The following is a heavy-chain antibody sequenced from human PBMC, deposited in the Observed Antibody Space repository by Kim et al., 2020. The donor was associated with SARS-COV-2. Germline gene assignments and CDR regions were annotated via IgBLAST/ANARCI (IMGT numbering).Heavy chain of an antibody. J-gene: IGHJ4*02. Sequence: GGSLRLSCAASGFTFSSYSMNWVRQAPGKGLEWVSSISSSSSYIYYADSVKGRFTISRDNAKNSLYLQMNSLRAEDTAVYYCARARMTDYYGSGSWGYFDYWGQGTLVTVSS. CDR1: GFTFSSYS. V-gene: IGHV3-21*01. CDR2: ISSSSSYI. CDR3: ARARMTDYYGSGSWGYFDY. D-gene: IGHD3-10*01.